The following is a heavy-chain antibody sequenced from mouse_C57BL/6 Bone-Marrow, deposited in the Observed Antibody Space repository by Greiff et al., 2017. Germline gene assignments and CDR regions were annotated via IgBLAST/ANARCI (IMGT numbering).Heavy chain of an antibody. CDR2: IYPGSGST. Sequence: QVQLQQPGAELVKPGASVKMSCKASGYTFTSHWITWVKQRPGQGLEWIGDIYPGSGSTNYNEKFKSKATLTVDTSSSTAYMQLSSLTSEDSAVYYCAREYYGNPWFAYWGQGTLVTVSA. J-gene: IGHJ3*01. CDR3: AREYYGNPWFAY. V-gene: IGHV1-55*01. D-gene: IGHD2-1*01. CDR1: GYTFTSHW.